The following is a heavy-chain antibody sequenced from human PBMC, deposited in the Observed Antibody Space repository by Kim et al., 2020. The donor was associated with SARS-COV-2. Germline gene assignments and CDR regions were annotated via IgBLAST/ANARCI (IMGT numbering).Heavy chain of an antibody. Sequence: SETLSLTCTVSGGSLNSYYWSWIRQPPGKGLEWIGYMYYSGSSNYNPSLKSRVTMSVDTAKNQLSLKVNSVTAADTAIYYFARHPSSAARVFDIWGQGT. CDR1: GGSLNSYY. V-gene: IGHV4-59*08. CDR2: MYYSGSS. D-gene: IGHD6-25*01. J-gene: IGHJ3*02. CDR3: ARHPSSAARVFDI.